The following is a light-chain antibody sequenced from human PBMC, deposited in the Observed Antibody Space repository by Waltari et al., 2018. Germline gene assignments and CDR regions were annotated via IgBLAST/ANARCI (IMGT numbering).Light chain of an antibody. V-gene: IGKV1-39*01. CDR1: QNIANY. J-gene: IGKJ2*01. Sequence: DIQMTQSPSSLSASVGYRVTITCRASQNIANYLNWYQQKPGTAPELLIYAASNLHGGVPSRFTGSGSVTDFTLTISSVQPEDLATYYCQQSYSTPRTFGQGTKLDI. CDR3: QQSYSTPRT. CDR2: AAS.